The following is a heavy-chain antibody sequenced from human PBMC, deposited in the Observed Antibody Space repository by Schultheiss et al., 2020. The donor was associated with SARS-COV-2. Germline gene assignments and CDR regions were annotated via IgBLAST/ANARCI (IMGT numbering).Heavy chain of an antibody. CDR1: GGSINGFY. D-gene: IGHD2-21*02. CDR2: FSNTGSI. V-gene: IGHV4-59*08. J-gene: IGHJ2*01. Sequence: SQTLSLTCTVSGGSINGFYWSWIRQPPGKGLEWIGSFSNTGSINYNPSLKSRVTISVDTSKNQFSLKLSSVTAADTAVYYCARHVSGGDGDWYFDLWGRGTLVTVSS. CDR3: ARHVSGGDGDWYFDL.